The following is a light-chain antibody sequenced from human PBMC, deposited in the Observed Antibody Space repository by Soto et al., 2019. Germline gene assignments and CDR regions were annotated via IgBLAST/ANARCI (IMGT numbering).Light chain of an antibody. V-gene: IGKV3-15*01. CDR1: QSVSSN. CDR2: GAS. CDR3: QQYNNWPPMYT. J-gene: IGKJ2*01. Sequence: EIVMTQSPATLSVSPGERATLSCRASQSVSSNLAWYQQKAGQAPRLLINGASTRATGIPARFSGSWSGTEFTLTISSLQSEDFAVYYCQQYNNWPPMYTFGQGTKREIK.